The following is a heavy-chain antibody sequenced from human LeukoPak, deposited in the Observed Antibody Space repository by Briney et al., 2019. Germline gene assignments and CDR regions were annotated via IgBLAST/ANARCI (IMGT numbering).Heavy chain of an antibody. CDR1: GFTFSSYS. Sequence: WGSLRLSCAASGFTFSSYSMNWVRQAPGKGLEWVSYISSASNTIYYADSVKGRFTISRDNAKNSLYLQMNSLRAEHTAMYYCARDGWFGDYNWFDPWGQGTLATVSS. V-gene: IGHV3-48*01. D-gene: IGHD3-10*01. J-gene: IGHJ5*02. CDR2: ISSASNTI. CDR3: ARDGWFGDYNWFDP.